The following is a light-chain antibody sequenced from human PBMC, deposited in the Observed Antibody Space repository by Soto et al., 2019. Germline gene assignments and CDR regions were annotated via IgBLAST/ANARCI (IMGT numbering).Light chain of an antibody. CDR3: MQAQQSPFT. CDR1: QSLLPSNGNNY. V-gene: IGKV2-28*01. CDR2: LGS. Sequence: EIVMTQSPLSLPVTPGEPASISCRSSQSLLPSNGNNYLDWYVQKPGQSPQLLIYLGSNRAPGVPERFSGSGASTDFTLKISRVEAEDVGIYYCMQAQQSPFTFGGGTKGELK. J-gene: IGKJ4*01.